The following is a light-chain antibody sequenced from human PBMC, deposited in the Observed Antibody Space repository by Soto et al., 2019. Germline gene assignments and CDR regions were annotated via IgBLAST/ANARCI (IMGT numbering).Light chain of an antibody. CDR2: WAS. Sequence: DFVMTQSPDSLAVSLGERATINCKSSQSVLSSANNKNFLAWFQQKPGQPPKLLIYWASTRESGVPDRFSGSGSGTDFTLTISSLQAEDVAVYYCQQYHSDPITFGQGTRLEN. CDR3: QQYHSDPIT. V-gene: IGKV4-1*01. CDR1: QSVLSSANNKNF. J-gene: IGKJ5*01.